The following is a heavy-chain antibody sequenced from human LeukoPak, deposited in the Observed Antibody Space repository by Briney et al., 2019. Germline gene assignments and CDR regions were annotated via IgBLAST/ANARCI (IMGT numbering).Heavy chain of an antibody. Sequence: SETLPLTCAFSGVSIISSHWWSWARQSPGKGLEWIGEIYHSGTTNYNPSLKSRVTMSVDKSKKQFSLNLSSVTAADTAVYYCATYFYGDYASYYFDRWGQGTLVTVSS. CDR1: GVSIISSHW. J-gene: IGHJ4*02. CDR2: IYHSGTT. V-gene: IGHV4-4*02. CDR3: ATYFYGDYASYYFDR. D-gene: IGHD4-17*01.